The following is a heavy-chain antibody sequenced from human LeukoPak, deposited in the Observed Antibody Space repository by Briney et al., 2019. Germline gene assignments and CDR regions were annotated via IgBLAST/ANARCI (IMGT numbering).Heavy chain of an antibody. CDR1: GFTFKSYA. CDR3: AKGGGANYFDP. CDR2: ISISGGTT. D-gene: IGHD4/OR15-4a*01. V-gene: IGHV3-23*01. Sequence: PGGSLRLSCAASGFTFKSYAMSWVRQAPGKGLEWVSSISISGGTTYYADSVKGRFTMSRDNSKNTLYLQMNSLRAEDTAKYYCAKGGGANYFDPWGQGTLVTVSS. J-gene: IGHJ5*02.